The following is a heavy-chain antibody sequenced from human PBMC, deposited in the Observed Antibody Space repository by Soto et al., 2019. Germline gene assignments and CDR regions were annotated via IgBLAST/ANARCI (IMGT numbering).Heavy chain of an antibody. CDR1: GGTFSSYA. V-gene: IGHV1-69*13. CDR3: ARDGGYCSGGSCNWFDP. D-gene: IGHD2-15*01. Sequence: SVKVSCKASGGTFSSYAISWVRQAPGQGLEWMGGIIPIFGTANYAQKFQGRVTITADESTSTAYMELSSPRSEDTAVYYCARDGGYCSGGSCNWFDPWGQGTLVTVSS. CDR2: IIPIFGTA. J-gene: IGHJ5*02.